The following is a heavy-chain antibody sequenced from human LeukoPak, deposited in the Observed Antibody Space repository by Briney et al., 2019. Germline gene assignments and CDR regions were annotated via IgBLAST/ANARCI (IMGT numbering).Heavy chain of an antibody. J-gene: IGHJ4*02. CDR2: ISGSGGST. Sequence: PGGSLRLSCAASGFTFSTYAMSWVRQAPGKGLEWVSVISGSGGSTYYADSVKGRFTISRDNSKNTLYLQMNSLRAEDTAVYYCAKCGYDYVWGSYRPTSFDYWGQGTLVTVSS. D-gene: IGHD3-16*02. V-gene: IGHV3-23*01. CDR3: AKCGYDYVWGSYRPTSFDY. CDR1: GFTFSTYA.